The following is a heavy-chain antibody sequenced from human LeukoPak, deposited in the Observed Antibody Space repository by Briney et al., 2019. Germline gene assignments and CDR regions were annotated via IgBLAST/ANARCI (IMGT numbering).Heavy chain of an antibody. CDR3: TRFVDRTTTDAFDI. CDR1: GFTFGDYA. J-gene: IGHJ3*02. Sequence: GGSLRLSCTASGFTFGDYAMSWVRQAPGKGLEWVGFIRSKAYGGTTEYAASVRGRFTISRDDSKSIAYLQMNGLKTEDTAVYYCTRFVDRTTTDAFDIWGQGTMVTVSS. D-gene: IGHD2-2*01. V-gene: IGHV3-49*04. CDR2: IRSKAYGGTT.